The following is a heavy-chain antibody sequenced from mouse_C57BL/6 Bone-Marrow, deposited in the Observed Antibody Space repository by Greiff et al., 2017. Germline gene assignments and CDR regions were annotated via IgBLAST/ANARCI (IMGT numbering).Heavy chain of an antibody. D-gene: IGHD1-1*01. Sequence: EVKLQESGGGLVQPGGSMKLSCAASGFTFSDAWMDWVRQSPEKGLEWVAEIRNKANNHATYYAESVKGRFTISRDDSKSSVYLQMNSLRAEDTGIYYCTRGLYYGSSHWYFDVWGTGTTVTVSS. CDR3: TRGLYYGSSHWYFDV. J-gene: IGHJ1*03. CDR1: GFTFSDAW. CDR2: IRNKANNHAT. V-gene: IGHV6-6*01.